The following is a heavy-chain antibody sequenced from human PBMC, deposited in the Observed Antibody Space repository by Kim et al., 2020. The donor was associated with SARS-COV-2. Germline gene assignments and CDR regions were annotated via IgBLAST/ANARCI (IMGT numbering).Heavy chain of an antibody. CDR3: ARLVRGATSEDY. Sequence: SYAQKFQGRVTMTRATSTSTVYRELSSLGSEDTAVYYCARLVRGATSEDYWGQGTLVTVSS. V-gene: IGHV1-46*01. J-gene: IGHJ4*02. D-gene: IGHD3-10*01.